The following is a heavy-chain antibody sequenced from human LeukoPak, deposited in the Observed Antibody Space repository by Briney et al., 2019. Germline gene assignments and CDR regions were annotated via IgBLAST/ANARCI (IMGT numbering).Heavy chain of an antibody. CDR2: IIPIFGIA. CDR1: GGTFSSYA. Sequence: SVKVSCKASGGTFSSYAISWVRQAPGQGLEWMGRIIPIFGIANYAQKFQGRVTITADKSTSTAYMELSSLRSEDTAVYYCARGGCSSTGCYYYGMDVWGQGTTVTVSS. V-gene: IGHV1-69*04. J-gene: IGHJ6*02. D-gene: IGHD2-2*01. CDR3: ARGGCSSTGCYYYGMDV.